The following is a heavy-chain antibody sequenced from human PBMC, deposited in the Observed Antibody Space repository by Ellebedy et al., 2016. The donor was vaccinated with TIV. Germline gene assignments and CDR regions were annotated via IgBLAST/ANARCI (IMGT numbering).Heavy chain of an antibody. D-gene: IGHD2-21*01. CDR2: ISYDGSTT. Sequence: PGGSLRLSCAAFGFTFSSYGMHWVRQAPGKGLQWVAVISYDGSTTYYADSVKGRFTISRDSPKNTLYLQMNSLRPDDTDVYHCARGIAIGWGPLDNWGQGTLVTVSS. CDR3: ARGIAIGWGPLDN. V-gene: IGHV3-30*06. J-gene: IGHJ4*02. CDR1: GFTFSSYG.